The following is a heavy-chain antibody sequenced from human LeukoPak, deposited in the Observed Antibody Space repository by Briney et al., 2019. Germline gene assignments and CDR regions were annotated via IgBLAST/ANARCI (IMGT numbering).Heavy chain of an antibody. J-gene: IGHJ3*02. V-gene: IGHV1-2*02. CDR2: INPNSGGT. CDR1: GYTFTSYD. CDR3: ARNYGDYLDAFDI. D-gene: IGHD4-17*01. Sequence: ASVKVSCKASGYTFTSYDINWVRQAPGQGLEWMGWINPNSGGTNYAQKFQGRVTMTRDTSISTAYMELSRLRSDDTAVYYCARNYGDYLDAFDIWGQGTMVTVSS.